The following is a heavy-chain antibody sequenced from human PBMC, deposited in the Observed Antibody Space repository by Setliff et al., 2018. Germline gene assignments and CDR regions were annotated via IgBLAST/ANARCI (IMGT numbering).Heavy chain of an antibody. Sequence: SVKVSCKASGGAFSSYGVSWVRQAPEQGLEWMGGINPIFGTANYAQKFQGRLTVTTDESTNTAYMELSSLSSEDTAVYYCARVFGSSSSPYNYYYYMDVWGKGTTVTVSS. D-gene: IGHD6-6*01. J-gene: IGHJ6*03. CDR3: ARVFGSSSSPYNYYYYMDV. CDR2: INPIFGTA. CDR1: GGAFSSYG. V-gene: IGHV1-69*05.